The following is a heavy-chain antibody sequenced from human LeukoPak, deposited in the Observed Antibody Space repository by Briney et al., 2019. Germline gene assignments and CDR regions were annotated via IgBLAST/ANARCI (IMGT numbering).Heavy chain of an antibody. CDR2: ISWNSGSI. V-gene: IGHV3-9*01. CDR1: GFTFDDYA. Sequence: GGSLRLSCAASGFTFDDYAMHWVRQAPGKGLEWVSGISWNSGSIGYADSVKGRFTISRDNAKNSLYLQMNSLRAEDTALYYCAKDSARYYDSAPVDYWGQGTLVTVSS. J-gene: IGHJ4*02. D-gene: IGHD3-22*01. CDR3: AKDSARYYDSAPVDY.